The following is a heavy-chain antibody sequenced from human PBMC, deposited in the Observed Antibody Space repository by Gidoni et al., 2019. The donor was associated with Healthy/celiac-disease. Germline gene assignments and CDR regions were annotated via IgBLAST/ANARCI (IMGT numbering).Heavy chain of an antibody. J-gene: IGHJ4*02. D-gene: IGHD4-17*01. CDR3: ARDPTVTPHKYFDY. CDR2: ISSSSSTI. V-gene: IGHV3-48*01. Sequence: EVQLVESGGGLVQPGGSLRLSCAASGFTFSSYSMNWVRQAPGKGLEWVSYISSSSSTIYYADSVKGRFTISRDNAKNSLYLQMNSLRAEDTAVYYCARDPTVTPHKYFDYWGQGTLVTVSS. CDR1: GFTFSSYS.